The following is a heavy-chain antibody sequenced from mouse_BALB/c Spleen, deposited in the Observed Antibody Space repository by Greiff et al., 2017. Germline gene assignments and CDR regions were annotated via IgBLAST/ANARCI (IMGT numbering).Heavy chain of an antibody. D-gene: IGHD2-1*01. J-gene: IGHJ3*01. V-gene: IGHV1-18*01. Sequence: EVQLQQSGPELVKPGASVKITCKASGYTFTDYNMDWVKQSHGKSLEWIGDINPNNGGTIYNQKFKGKATLTVDKSSSTAYMELRSLTSEDTAVYYCAIYGNYEAWFAYWGQGTLVTVSA. CDR3: AIYGNYEAWFAY. CDR1: GYTFTDYN. CDR2: INPNNGGT.